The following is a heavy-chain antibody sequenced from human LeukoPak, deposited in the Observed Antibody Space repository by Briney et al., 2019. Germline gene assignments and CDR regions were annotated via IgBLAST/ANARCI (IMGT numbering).Heavy chain of an antibody. CDR1: VFSFSYYG. V-gene: IGHV3-30*02. CDR2: IQNDGSKK. J-gene: IGHJ4*02. CDR3: ARDLHPWAGDY. Sequence: PGGSLRLSCVASVFSFSYYGMHWVRQAPGKGLEWLAFIQNDGSKKYYADCMKGQFTISRDNSKNTLYLQMNRLRGEDTAVYYCARDLHPWAGDYWGQGTLVTVSS.